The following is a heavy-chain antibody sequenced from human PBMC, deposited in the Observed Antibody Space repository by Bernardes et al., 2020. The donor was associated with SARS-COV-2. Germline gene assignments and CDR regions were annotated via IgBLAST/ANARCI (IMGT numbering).Heavy chain of an antibody. V-gene: IGHV3-21*01. D-gene: IGHD2-15*01. Sequence: GGSLRLSCAASGFTFSSYSMNWVRQAPGKGLEWVSSISSSSSYIYYADSVKGRFTISRDNAKNSLYLQMNSLRAEDTAVYYCARVREPGYCSGGSCYSDYYYGMDVWGQGTTVTVSS. CDR3: ARVREPGYCSGGSCYSDYYYGMDV. CDR2: ISSSSSYI. CDR1: GFTFSSYS. J-gene: IGHJ6*02.